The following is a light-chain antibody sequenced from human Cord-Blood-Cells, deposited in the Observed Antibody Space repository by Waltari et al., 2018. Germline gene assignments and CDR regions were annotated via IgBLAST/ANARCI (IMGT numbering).Light chain of an antibody. V-gene: IGLV2-8*01. CDR3: SSYAGSNNLV. J-gene: IGLJ2*01. CDR1: SSAVGGYNY. CDR2: EVS. Sequence: QSALTQPPSASGSPGQPVTISCTGTSSAVGGYNYVSWYQQHPGKAPTLMIYEVSKRPSGVPDRFSGSKAGNTASLTVSGLQAEDEADYYCSSYAGSNNLVFGGGTKLTVL.